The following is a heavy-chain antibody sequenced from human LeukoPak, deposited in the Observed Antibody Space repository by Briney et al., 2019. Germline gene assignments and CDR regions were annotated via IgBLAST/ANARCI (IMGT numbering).Heavy chain of an antibody. D-gene: IGHD3-3*01. V-gene: IGHV7-4-1*02. CDR1: GYTFTNYT. CDR3: ARAYYDFWSGYYRNPTPFDY. J-gene: IGHJ4*02. CDR2: IDTNTGNP. Sequence: ASVKVSCKASGYTFTNYTLNWVRQAPGQGLEWMGWIDTNTGNPTYAQGFIGRFVFSLDTSVTTAYLQISSLKAEDTAVYYCARAYYDFWSGYYRNPTPFDYWGQGTLVTVSS.